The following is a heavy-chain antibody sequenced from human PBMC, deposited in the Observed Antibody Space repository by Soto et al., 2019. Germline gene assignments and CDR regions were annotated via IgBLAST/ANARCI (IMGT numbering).Heavy chain of an antibody. D-gene: IGHD3-16*01. CDR2: TFYRSSWNN. CDR3: ARDAGETLRYAHAMDV. J-gene: IGHJ6*02. Sequence: QVQLQQSGPGLVKPSQTLSLTCAIYGYSVSSNSVAWSWLRQSPSRGLEWLGRTFYRSSWNNEYAASVKSRITINPATSKNQFSLTLNSVTPEDTAVYYCARDAGETLRYAHAMDVCGQGTTVTVSS. V-gene: IGHV6-1*01. CDR1: GYSVSSNSVA.